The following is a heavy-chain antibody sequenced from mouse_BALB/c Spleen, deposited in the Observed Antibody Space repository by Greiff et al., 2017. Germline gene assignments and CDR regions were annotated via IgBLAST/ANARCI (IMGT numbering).Heavy chain of an antibody. D-gene: IGHD1-2*01. V-gene: IGHV1-9*01. CDR3: ARRNGHSAWFAY. CDR2: ILPGSGST. J-gene: IGHJ3*01. Sequence: QVQLQQSGAELMKPGASVKISCKATGYTFSSYWIEWVKQRPGHGLEWIGEILPGSGSTNYNEKFKGKATFTADTSSNTAYMQLSSLTSEDSAVYYCARRNGHSAWFAYWGQGTLVTVSA. CDR1: GYTFSSYW.